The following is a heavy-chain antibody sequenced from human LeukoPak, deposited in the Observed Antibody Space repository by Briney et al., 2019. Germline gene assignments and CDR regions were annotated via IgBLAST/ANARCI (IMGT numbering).Heavy chain of an antibody. D-gene: IGHD4-23*01. CDR1: GFTFSSYS. V-gene: IGHV3-21*01. CDR3: ARDDFGGDFDF. CDR2: ISSRSSYI. Sequence: PGGSLRLSCAASGFTFSSYSMNWLRQTPGKGLEWVSSISSRSSYIYYGDSVKGRFTISRDNAKSSLFLQMYSLRAEDTAIYYCARDDFGGDFDFWGQGTLVTVSS. J-gene: IGHJ4*02.